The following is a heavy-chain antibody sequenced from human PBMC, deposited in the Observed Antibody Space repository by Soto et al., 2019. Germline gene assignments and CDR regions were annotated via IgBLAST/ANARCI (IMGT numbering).Heavy chain of an antibody. J-gene: IGHJ4*02. CDR1: GGSISSSSYY. Sequence: PSETLSLTCTVSGGSISSSSYYWGWIRHPPGKGLEWIGSIYYSGSTYCNPSLKSRVTISVDTSKNQFSLKLSSVTAADTAVYYCARRVFGDCSGGSCYAGTFVYWGQGTLVTVPQ. CDR2: IYYSGST. CDR3: ARRVFGDCSGGSCYAGTFVY. V-gene: IGHV4-39*01. D-gene: IGHD2-15*01.